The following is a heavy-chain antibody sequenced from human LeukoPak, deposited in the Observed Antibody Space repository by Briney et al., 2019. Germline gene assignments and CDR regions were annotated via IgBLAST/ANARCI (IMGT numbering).Heavy chain of an antibody. Sequence: PGRSLRLSCAASGSTFSSYGMHWVRQAPGKGLEWVAVIWYDGSNKYYADSVKGRFTISRDNSKNTLYLQMNSLRAEDTAVYYCAKDQGMRPFPYYFDYWGQGTLVTVSS. D-gene: IGHD6-13*01. J-gene: IGHJ4*02. CDR1: GSTFSSYG. CDR2: IWYDGSNK. CDR3: AKDQGMRPFPYYFDY. V-gene: IGHV3-33*06.